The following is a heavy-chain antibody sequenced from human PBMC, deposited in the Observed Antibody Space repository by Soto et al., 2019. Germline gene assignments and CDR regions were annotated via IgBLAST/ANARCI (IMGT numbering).Heavy chain of an antibody. CDR3: ARRRGIGGPMDYHYYMDV. J-gene: IGHJ6*03. D-gene: IGHD3-10*01. CDR2: IYYTGST. CDR1: GVSISSYY. Sequence: QVQLQESGPGLVKPSETLSLTCTVSGVSISSYYWSWIRQPPGKGLEWIGYIYYTGSTNYNPSLMSRVTISADTSKNQFSLKLSSVTAADTAVYYCARRRGIGGPMDYHYYMDVWGKGTTVTVSS. V-gene: IGHV4-59*08.